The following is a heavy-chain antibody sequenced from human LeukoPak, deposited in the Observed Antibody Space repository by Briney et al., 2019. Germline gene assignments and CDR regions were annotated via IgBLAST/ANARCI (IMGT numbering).Heavy chain of an antibody. D-gene: IGHD5-24*01. CDR1: GFTFSNYW. CDR2: INEDGSQE. J-gene: IGHJ4*02. CDR3: ARAIYNYGAF. Sequence: GGSLRLSCAASGFTFSNYWMTWVRQALGKGLQWVANINEDGSQENYVDSVKGRFTISRDNVKNSLYLQMNSLRVEDTAVYYCARAIYNYGAFWGQGTLLTVSS. V-gene: IGHV3-7*01.